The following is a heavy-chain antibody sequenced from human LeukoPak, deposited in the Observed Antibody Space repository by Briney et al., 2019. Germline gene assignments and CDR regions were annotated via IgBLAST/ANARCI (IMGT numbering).Heavy chain of an antibody. J-gene: IGHJ6*03. CDR3: AKDAVAGNNYYYYYYMDV. D-gene: IGHD6-19*01. CDR1: GFTFSSYA. V-gene: IGHV3-23*01. Sequence: GGSLRLSCAASGFTFSSYAMSWVRQAPGKGLEWVSAISGSGGSTYYADSVKGRFTISRDKSKNTLYLQVNSLRAEDTAVYYCAKDAVAGNNYYYYYYMDVWGKGTTVTVSS. CDR2: ISGSGGST.